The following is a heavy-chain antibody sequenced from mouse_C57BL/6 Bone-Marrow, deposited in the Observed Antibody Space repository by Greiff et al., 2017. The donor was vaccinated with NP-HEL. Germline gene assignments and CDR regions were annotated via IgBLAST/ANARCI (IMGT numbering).Heavy chain of an antibody. D-gene: IGHD1-1*01. CDR3: TTVVATDY. J-gene: IGHJ2*01. CDR2: IDPENGDT. Sequence: EVQLQQSGAELVRPGASVKLSCTASGFNIKDDYMHWVKQRPEQGLEWIGWIDPENGDTEYASKFQGKATITAATSSTTAYLQLSSLTSEDTAVYYCTTVVATDYWGQGTTLTVSS. CDR1: GFNIKDDY. V-gene: IGHV14-4*01.